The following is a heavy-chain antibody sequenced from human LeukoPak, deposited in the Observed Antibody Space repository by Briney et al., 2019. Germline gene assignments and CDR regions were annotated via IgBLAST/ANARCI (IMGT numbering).Heavy chain of an antibody. CDR2: ISAYNGNT. J-gene: IGHJ4*02. V-gene: IGHV1-18*01. D-gene: IGHD3-22*01. Sequence: ASVKVSCKASGYTFTSYGISWVRQAPGQGLEWVGWISAYNGNTNYAQKLQGRVTMTTDTSTSTAYMELRSLRSDDTAVYYCARDRELYDKEGPFDYWGQETLVTVSS. CDR1: GYTFTSYG. CDR3: ARDRELYDKEGPFDY.